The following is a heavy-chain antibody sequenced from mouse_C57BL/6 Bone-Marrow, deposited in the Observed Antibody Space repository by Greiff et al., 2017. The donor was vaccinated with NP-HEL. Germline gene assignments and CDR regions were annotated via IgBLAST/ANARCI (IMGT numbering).Heavy chain of an antibody. CDR3: AREGYYDYPYYAMDY. CDR2: ISSGSSTI. D-gene: IGHD2-4*01. V-gene: IGHV5-17*01. CDR1: GFTFSDYG. Sequence: EVKLVESGGGLVKPGGSLKLSCAASGFTFSDYGMHWVRQAPEKGLEWVAYISSGSSTIYYADTVKGRFTISRDNAKNTLFLQMTSLRSEDTAMYYCAREGYYDYPYYAMDYWGQGTSVTVSS. J-gene: IGHJ4*01.